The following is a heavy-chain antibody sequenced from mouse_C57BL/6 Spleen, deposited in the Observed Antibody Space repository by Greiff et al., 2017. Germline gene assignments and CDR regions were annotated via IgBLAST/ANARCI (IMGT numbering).Heavy chain of an antibody. CDR1: GYTFTSYW. V-gene: IGHV1-55*01. CDR2: IYPGSGST. Sequence: VQLQQPGAELVKPGASVKMSCKASGYTFTSYWITWVKQRPGQGLEWIGDIYPGSGSTNYNEKFKSKATLTVDTSSSTAYMQLSSLTSEDSAVYYCARSLITTVVAPYFDYWGQGTTLTVSS. CDR3: ARSLITTVVAPYFDY. J-gene: IGHJ2*01. D-gene: IGHD1-1*01.